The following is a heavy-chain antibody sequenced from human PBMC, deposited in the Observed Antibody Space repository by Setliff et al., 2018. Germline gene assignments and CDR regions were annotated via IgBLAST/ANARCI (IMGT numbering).Heavy chain of an antibody. CDR2: IYYSGST. J-gene: IGHJ3*02. D-gene: IGHD3-16*02. Sequence: SETLSLTCTVSGGSISSSSYYWGWIRQPPGKGLEWIGSIYYSGSTYYNPSLKSRVTISIDTSKNQFSLKLSSVTAADTAVYYCARDLYDYVWGTYRYHDAFDIWGQGTMVTVSS. CDR1: GGSISSSSYY. CDR3: ARDLYDYVWGTYRYHDAFDI. V-gene: IGHV4-39*07.